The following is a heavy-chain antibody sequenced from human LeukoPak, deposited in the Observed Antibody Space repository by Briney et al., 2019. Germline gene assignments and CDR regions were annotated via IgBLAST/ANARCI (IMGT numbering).Heavy chain of an antibody. D-gene: IGHD3/OR15-3a*01. CDR2: IRSDGSSN. Sequence: PPGGSLRLSCAASGFTFSSHGMHWVRQAPGKGPEWVTFIRSDGSSNYYGDSVKGRFTLSRDNFKNTLSLQMNSLRAEDTAVYYCVRDRDWGFDYWGQGTLVTVSS. CDR1: GFTFSSHG. J-gene: IGHJ4*02. V-gene: IGHV3-30*02. CDR3: VRDRDWGFDY.